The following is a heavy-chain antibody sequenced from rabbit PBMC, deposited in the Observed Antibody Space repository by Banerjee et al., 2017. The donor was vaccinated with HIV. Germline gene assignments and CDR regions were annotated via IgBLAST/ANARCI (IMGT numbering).Heavy chain of an antibody. CDR1: GFSFSSNA. Sequence: QQQLEESGGGLVKPEGSLTLSCTASGFSFSSNAMCWVRQAPGKGPEWIACIDDGDGSTYYASWVNGRFSISRSTSLNTVTLQMTSLTAADTATYFCARDGGYIGYSPLDLWGPGTLVTVS. CDR2: IDDGDGST. D-gene: IGHD7-1*01. V-gene: IGHV1S47*01. J-gene: IGHJ4*01. CDR3: ARDGGYIGYSPLDL.